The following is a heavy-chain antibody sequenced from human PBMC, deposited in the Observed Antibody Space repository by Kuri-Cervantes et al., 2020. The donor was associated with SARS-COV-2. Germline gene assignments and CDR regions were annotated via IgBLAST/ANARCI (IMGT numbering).Heavy chain of an antibody. Sequence: GGSLRLSCAASGFTFNSYWVTWVRQAPGKGLEWVATINQDGSEKHYVDSVKGRFTISRDNAKNSLYLQMNSLRAEDTAVFYCMRDFVEFDYWGQGTLVTVSS. J-gene: IGHJ4*02. CDR2: INQDGSEK. D-gene: IGHD1-1*01. CDR3: MRDFVEFDY. V-gene: IGHV3-7*03. CDR1: GFTFNSYW.